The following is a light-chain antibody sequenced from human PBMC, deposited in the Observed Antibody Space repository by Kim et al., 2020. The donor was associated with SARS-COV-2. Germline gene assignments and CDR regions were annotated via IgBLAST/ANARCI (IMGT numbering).Light chain of an antibody. J-gene: IGLJ3*02. V-gene: IGLV1-47*01. Sequence: GQRVTSSCSGSSYNIGSNYVYWYQQLPGTAPKLLIYRNNQRPSGVPDRFSGSKSGTSASLAISGLRSEDGADYYCAAWDDSLSGWVFGGGNKLTVL. CDR2: RNN. CDR1: SYNIGSNY. CDR3: AAWDDSLSGWV.